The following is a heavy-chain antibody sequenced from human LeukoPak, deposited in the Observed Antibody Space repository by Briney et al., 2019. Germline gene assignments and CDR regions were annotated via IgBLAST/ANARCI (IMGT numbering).Heavy chain of an antibody. CDR3: ARGKRRRGYYGMDV. V-gene: IGHV4-59*11. CDR2: IYYSGST. CDR1: GGSISSHY. D-gene: IGHD1-1*01. Sequence: PSETLSLTCTVSGGSISSHYWSWIRQPPGKGLEWIGYIYYSGSTNYNPSLKSRVTISVDTSKNQFSLKLSSVTAADTAVYYCARGKRRRGYYGMDVWGQGTTVTVSS. J-gene: IGHJ6*02.